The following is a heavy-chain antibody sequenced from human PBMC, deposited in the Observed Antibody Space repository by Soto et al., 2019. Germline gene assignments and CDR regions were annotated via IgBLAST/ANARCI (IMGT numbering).Heavy chain of an antibody. D-gene: IGHD3-3*01. Sequence: ASVKVSCKASGYTFTSYGISWVRQAPGQGLEGMGWINAYNGNTNYAQKLQGRVTMTTDTSTSTAYMELRSLRSDDTAVYYCARDGDYDVWSGSPNNWFDLWGQGTLVTVSS. CDR2: INAYNGNT. V-gene: IGHV1-18*01. CDR1: GYTFTSYG. J-gene: IGHJ5*02. CDR3: ARDGDYDVWSGSPNNWFDL.